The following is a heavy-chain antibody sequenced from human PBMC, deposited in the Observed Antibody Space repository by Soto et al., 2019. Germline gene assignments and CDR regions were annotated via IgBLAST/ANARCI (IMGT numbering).Heavy chain of an antibody. Sequence: GVSLRLSCAAPGFTFSSYGMHWVRQAPGKGLEWVAVIWYDGSNKYYADSVKGRFTISRDNSKNTLYLQMNSLRAEDTAVYYCAKRQGPYDSSGPGYFEYWGQGTLVTVSS. V-gene: IGHV3-33*06. CDR2: IWYDGSNK. D-gene: IGHD3-22*01. CDR1: GFTFSSYG. CDR3: AKRQGPYDSSGPGYFEY. J-gene: IGHJ4*02.